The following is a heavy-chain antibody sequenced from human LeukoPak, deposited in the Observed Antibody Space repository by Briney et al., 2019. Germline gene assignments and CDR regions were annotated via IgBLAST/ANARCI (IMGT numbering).Heavy chain of an antibody. Sequence: SVKVSCKASGGTFSSYAISWVRQAPGQGLEWMGGIIPIFGTANYAQKFQGRVTITADESTSTAYMELSSLRSEDTAVYYCARGRPAYCGGDCYSGFDYWGQGTLVTVSS. J-gene: IGHJ4*02. CDR3: ARGRPAYCGGDCYSGFDY. CDR2: IIPIFGTA. D-gene: IGHD2-21*02. V-gene: IGHV1-69*13. CDR1: GGTFSSYA.